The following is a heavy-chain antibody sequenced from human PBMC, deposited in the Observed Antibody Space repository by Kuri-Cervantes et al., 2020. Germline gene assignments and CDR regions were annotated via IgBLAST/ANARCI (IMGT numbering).Heavy chain of an antibody. V-gene: IGHV3-23*01. J-gene: IGHJ6*02. Sequence: GESLKISCLASGFTFTSYTMTWVRQAPGKGLEWVSGISGSGGITYYADSVKGRFTISRDNSKNTLYLQMNSLRAEDTAVYYCAKVTDYYGSGRMDVWGQGTTVTVSS. CDR2: ISGSGGIT. D-gene: IGHD3-10*01. CDR1: GFTFTSYT. CDR3: AKVTDYYGSGRMDV.